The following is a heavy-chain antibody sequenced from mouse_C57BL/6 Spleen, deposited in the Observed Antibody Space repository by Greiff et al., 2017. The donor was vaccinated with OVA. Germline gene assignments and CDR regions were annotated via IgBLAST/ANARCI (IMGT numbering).Heavy chain of an antibody. CDR1: GYSITSGYY. CDR3: ARVVGAWFAY. CDR2: IRYDGSN. Sequence: EVKLQESGPGLVKPSQSLSLTCSVTGYSITSGYYWNWIRQFPGNKLEWMGYIRYDGSNNYNPSLKNRISITRDTSKNQFFLKLNSVTTEDTATDDCARVVGAWFAYWGQGTLVTVSA. D-gene: IGHD1-1*02. J-gene: IGHJ3*01. V-gene: IGHV3-6*01.